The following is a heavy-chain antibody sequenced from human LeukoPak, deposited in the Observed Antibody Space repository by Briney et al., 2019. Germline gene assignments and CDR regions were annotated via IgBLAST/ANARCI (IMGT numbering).Heavy chain of an antibody. CDR3: ARVRDRSSYFYDLDY. D-gene: IGHD3-22*01. V-gene: IGHV4-59*01. Sequence: AETLSLTCTVSGGSISSYYWSWIRQPPGKGLEWIGCIHYSGSTNYNPSLKSRVTISVDTSKNQFSLKLSSVTVADTAVYYCARVRDRSSYFYDLDYWGQGPLVIVSA. J-gene: IGHJ4*02. CDR1: GGSISSYY. CDR2: IHYSGST.